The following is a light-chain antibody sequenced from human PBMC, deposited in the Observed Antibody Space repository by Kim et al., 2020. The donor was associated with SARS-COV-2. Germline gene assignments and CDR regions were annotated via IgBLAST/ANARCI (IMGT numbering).Light chain of an antibody. Sequence: QSVLTQPPSVSAAPGQKVTISCSGSSSKIENNYVSWYQQLPGTAPKLLIYDNDQRPSGIPDRFSGSKSGTSATLGITGLQTGDEADYYCGTWDSTLSAWVFGGGTQLTIL. CDR1: SSKIENNY. J-gene: IGLJ3*02. CDR2: DND. V-gene: IGLV1-51*01. CDR3: GTWDSTLSAWV.